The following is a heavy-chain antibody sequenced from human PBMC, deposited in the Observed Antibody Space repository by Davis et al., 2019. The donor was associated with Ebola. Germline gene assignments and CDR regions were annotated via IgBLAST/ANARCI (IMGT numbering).Heavy chain of an antibody. V-gene: IGHV1-2*04. D-gene: IGHD3-10*01. CDR1: GYTFTGYY. CDR3: ARDLGAPSDY. Sequence: AASVKVSCKASGYTFTGYYMHWVRQAPGQGLEWMGWINPNSGGTNYAQKFQGWVTMTRDTSISTAYMELSSLRSEDTAVYYCARDLGAPSDYWGQGTLVTVSS. CDR2: INPNSGGT. J-gene: IGHJ4*02.